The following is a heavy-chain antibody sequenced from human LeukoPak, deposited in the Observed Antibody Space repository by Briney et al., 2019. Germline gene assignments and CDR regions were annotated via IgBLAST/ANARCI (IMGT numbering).Heavy chain of an antibody. CDR1: GYSFTSYW. J-gene: IGHJ6*02. V-gene: IGHV5-51*01. CDR3: ARGRGGGYCSSTSCQEIYYYYYGMDV. D-gene: IGHD2-2*01. Sequence: GESLKISCKGSGYSFTSYWIGCVRQMPGKVLEWMGIIYPGDSDTRYSPSFHGQVTISADKSISPPYLQWSSLKASDTAMYSCARGRGGGYCSSTSCQEIYYYYYGMDVWGQGTTVTVSS. CDR2: IYPGDSDT.